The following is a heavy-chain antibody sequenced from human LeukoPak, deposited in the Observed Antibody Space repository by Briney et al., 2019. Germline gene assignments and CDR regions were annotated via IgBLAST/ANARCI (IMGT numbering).Heavy chain of an antibody. V-gene: IGHV5-51*01. J-gene: IGHJ6*02. CDR2: IYPDDSDS. Sequence: GESLQISCKGSGYRFATSWIGGVRQMPGKGLEWMGIIYPDDSDSRYSPPFEGQVTFSVDKSISTAYLQWSSLKASDTAIYYCARGAYGSGSSYNYYGMDVWGQGTPVTVSS. CDR3: ARGAYGSGSSYNYYGMDV. D-gene: IGHD3-10*01. CDR1: GYRFATSW.